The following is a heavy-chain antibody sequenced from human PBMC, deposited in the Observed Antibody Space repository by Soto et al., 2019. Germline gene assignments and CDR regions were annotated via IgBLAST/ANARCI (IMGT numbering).Heavy chain of an antibody. CDR2: ISPSGGST. Sequence: QVQLVQSGAEVKKPGASVKVSCKASGYTFTSYYMHWVRQAPGQGLEWMGIISPSGGSTSYAQKFQGRVTMTRDTSTSTVYMELSSLRSEDTAVYYCARGRPYCGGDCYYFDYWGQGTLVTVSS. J-gene: IGHJ4*02. V-gene: IGHV1-46*01. CDR3: ARGRPYCGGDCYYFDY. D-gene: IGHD2-21*02. CDR1: GYTFTSYY.